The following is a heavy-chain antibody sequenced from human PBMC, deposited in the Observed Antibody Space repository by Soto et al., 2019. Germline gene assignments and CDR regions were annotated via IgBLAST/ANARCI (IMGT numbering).Heavy chain of an antibody. Sequence: ASVKVSCKASGGTFSSYTISWVRQAPGQGLEWMGRIIPILGIANYAQKFQGRVTITADKSTSTAYMELSSLRSEDTAVYYCARGEFDWLLGYYYYYMDVWGKGTTVTVSS. CDR2: IIPILGIA. CDR3: ARGEFDWLLGYYYYYMDV. V-gene: IGHV1-69*02. J-gene: IGHJ6*03. D-gene: IGHD3-9*01. CDR1: GGTFSSYT.